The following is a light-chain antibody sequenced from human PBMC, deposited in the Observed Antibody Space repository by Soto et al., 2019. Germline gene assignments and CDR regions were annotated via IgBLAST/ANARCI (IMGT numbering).Light chain of an antibody. CDR2: LGS. Sequence: DIVMTQSPLSLPVTPGEPASISCRSSQSLLHSNGYNYLDWYLQKPGQSPQLLIYLGSNRASGVPDRFSDSGSGTDFTLKISRVEAEDVEVYYCMQALQTPWTFGQGTKVEIK. J-gene: IGKJ1*01. V-gene: IGKV2-28*01. CDR1: QSLLHSNGYNY. CDR3: MQALQTPWT.